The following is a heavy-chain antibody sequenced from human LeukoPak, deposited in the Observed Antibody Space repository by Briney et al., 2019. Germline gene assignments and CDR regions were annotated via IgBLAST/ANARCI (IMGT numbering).Heavy chain of an antibody. CDR2: INPTSTSI. D-gene: IGHD1-26*01. CDR1: GFTSSDYS. J-gene: IGHJ4*02. CDR3: VRLRGNSETSGYYCYYNY. V-gene: IGHV3-21*01. Sequence: GGSLRLSCAASGFTSSDYSTYWVRQAPGKGLEWVSSINPTSTSIYYADAVKGRFIISRDNAKSSLFLQMNSLRAEDTALYYCVRLRGNSETSGYYCYYNYWGQGILVTVSS.